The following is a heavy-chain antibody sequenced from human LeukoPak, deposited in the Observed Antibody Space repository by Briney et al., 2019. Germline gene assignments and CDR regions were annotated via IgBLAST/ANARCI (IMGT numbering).Heavy chain of an antibody. D-gene: IGHD3-10*01. CDR2: IIPMFGTA. J-gene: IGHJ5*02. Sequence: VASVKVSCKASGGTFSSYAISWVRQAPGQGLEWMGGIIPMFGTANYAQKFQGRVTITADKSTSTAYMELSSLRSEDTAVYYCARADPFYGSGSYAGSWFDPWGQGTLVTVSS. V-gene: IGHV1-69*06. CDR1: GGTFSSYA. CDR3: ARADPFYGSGSYAGSWFDP.